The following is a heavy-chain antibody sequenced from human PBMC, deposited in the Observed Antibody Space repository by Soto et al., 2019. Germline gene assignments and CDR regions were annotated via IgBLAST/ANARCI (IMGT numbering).Heavy chain of an antibody. D-gene: IGHD3-10*01. CDR3: ARRSIDHYDSGSPNWFDP. CDR2: IYHSGNT. J-gene: IGHJ5*02. V-gene: IGHV4-4*02. CDR1: GVSISSSNW. Sequence: QVQLQESGPGLVKPSGTLSLTCAVSGVSISSSNWWSWVRQPPGKGLEWIGDIYHSGNTNYNPSLKSRVTISVDKSKNQFSLKLSSVTAADTAIYYCARRSIDHYDSGSPNWFDPWGQGILDTVSS.